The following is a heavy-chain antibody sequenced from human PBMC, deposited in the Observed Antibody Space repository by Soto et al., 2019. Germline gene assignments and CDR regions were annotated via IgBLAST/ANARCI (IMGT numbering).Heavy chain of an antibody. Sequence: SETLSLTCAVSGGSISSSDWWSWVRQPPGKGLEWIGDIYHSGSTYYNPSLKSRVTISVDTSKNQFSLKLSSVTAADTAVYYCVRSRGGVTQNSFNYWGQGTLVTVSS. D-gene: IGHD2-21*02. CDR3: VRSRGGVTQNSFNY. CDR2: IYHSGST. J-gene: IGHJ4*02. V-gene: IGHV4-4*02. CDR1: GGSISSSDW.